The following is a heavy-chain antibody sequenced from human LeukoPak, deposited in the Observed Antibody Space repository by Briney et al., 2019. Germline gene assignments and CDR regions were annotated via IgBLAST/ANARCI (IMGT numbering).Heavy chain of an antibody. V-gene: IGHV3-23*01. Sequence: HSGGSLRLSCVVSGFTFSSYWMSWVRQAPGKGLEWVSAVRGSDNNTYYADSVMGRFTISRDNSRSTLYLQLNSLRAEDTAKYFCAKDRDVYNHLYFDYWGQGTLVTVSS. CDR2: VRGSDNNT. CDR1: GFTFSSYW. D-gene: IGHD5-24*01. CDR3: AKDRDVYNHLYFDY. J-gene: IGHJ4*02.